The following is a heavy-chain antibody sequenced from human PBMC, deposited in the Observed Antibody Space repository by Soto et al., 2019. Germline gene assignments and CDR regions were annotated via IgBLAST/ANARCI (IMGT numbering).Heavy chain of an antibody. V-gene: IGHV4-38-2*01. Sequence: PSETLSLTCAVSGYSISSDYYWGWIRQPPGKGLEWIGNIFDSGSTYYNPSLESRVTVSVDTSKNQFSLNLSSVTAADTAVYYCATGRSGLYYFDFWGQGTLVTVSS. CDR3: ATGRSGLYYFDF. D-gene: IGHD1-26*01. J-gene: IGHJ4*02. CDR2: IFDSGST. CDR1: GYSISSDYY.